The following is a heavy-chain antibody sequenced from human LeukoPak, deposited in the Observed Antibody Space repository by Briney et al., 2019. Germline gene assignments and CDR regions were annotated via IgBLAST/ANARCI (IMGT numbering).Heavy chain of an antibody. J-gene: IGHJ4*02. Sequence: GGSLRLSCAASGLTASSNYMTWVRQAPGKGLEWVSVLYSDGSTFFADSVRGRYTFSRLHSKNPHATQMNSLRGDDTAVYYCARAIVEGKVWYYFDYWGQGTLVTVSS. CDR3: ARAIVEGKVWYYFDY. CDR2: LYSDGST. D-gene: IGHD1-26*01. V-gene: IGHV3-53*01. CDR1: GLTASSNY.